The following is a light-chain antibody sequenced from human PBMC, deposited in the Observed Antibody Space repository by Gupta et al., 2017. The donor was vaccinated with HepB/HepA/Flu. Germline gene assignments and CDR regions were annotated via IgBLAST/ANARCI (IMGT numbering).Light chain of an antibody. CDR1: QSLAYSDEITF. CDR2: QVS. CDR3: MQHLQWPHT. J-gene: IGKJ2*01. Sequence: DVVMTQSPLSLSVILGQPASISCRSSQSLAYSDEITFLNWFQQRPGQSPRRLIYQVSKRDSGVPDRFSGSGSGTXFTLKIXRVEAEDVGVYYCMQHLQWPHTFGXGTKLEIK. V-gene: IGKV2-30*01.